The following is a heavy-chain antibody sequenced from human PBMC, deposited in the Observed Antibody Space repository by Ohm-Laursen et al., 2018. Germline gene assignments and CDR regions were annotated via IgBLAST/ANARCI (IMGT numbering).Heavy chain of an antibody. D-gene: IGHD6-19*01. J-gene: IGHJ4*02. V-gene: IGHV3-9*01. CDR1: GFTFDDYA. CDR3: AKVSSGWYTFEDY. CDR2: INTDGSGA. Sequence: SLRLSCTASGFTFDDYAMHWVRQAPGKGLVWVSRINTDGSGATYADSVKGRFTISRDNAKNSLYLQMNSLRAEDTALYYCAKVSSGWYTFEDYWGQGTLVTVSS.